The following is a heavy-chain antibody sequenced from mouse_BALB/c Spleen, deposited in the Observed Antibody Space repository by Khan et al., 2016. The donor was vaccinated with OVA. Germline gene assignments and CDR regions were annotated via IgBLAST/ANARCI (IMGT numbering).Heavy chain of an antibody. Sequence: EVQLQQSGPELMKPGASVKISCKASGYSFTSYYLHWVMQSHGESLEWIGYVDPFSGGTTYNQKFKGKATLTVDKSSSPAYMHLSNLTSEDSAVYYCTRHGYVAWFTYWGQGTLVTVSA. CDR2: VDPFSGGT. V-gene: IGHV1S135*01. J-gene: IGHJ3*01. CDR3: TRHGYVAWFTY. D-gene: IGHD2-2*01. CDR1: GYSFTSYY.